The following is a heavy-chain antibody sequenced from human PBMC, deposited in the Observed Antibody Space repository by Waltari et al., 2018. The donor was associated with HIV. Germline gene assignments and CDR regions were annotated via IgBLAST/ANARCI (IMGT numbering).Heavy chain of an antibody. Sequence: QVQLVESGGGLVKPGGSLRISCAASGFTFSDYSMSWIRQAPRKGLDWVSYISSSGSTIYYADSVKGRFTISRDNAKNSLYLQMNSLRAEDTAVYYCARDWGIAARPPFDYWGQGTLVTVSS. J-gene: IGHJ4*02. D-gene: IGHD6-6*01. CDR3: ARDWGIAARPPFDY. CDR2: ISSSGSTI. V-gene: IGHV3-11*01. CDR1: GFTFSDYS.